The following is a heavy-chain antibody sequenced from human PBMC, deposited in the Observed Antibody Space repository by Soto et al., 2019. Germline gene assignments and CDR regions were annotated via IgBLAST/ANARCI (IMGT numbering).Heavy chain of an antibody. CDR3: AGTTSHYWYYMDV. D-gene: IGHD1-7*01. Sequence: SQTLSLTCAISGDSVSSNNAAWYWIRQSPSRGLEWLGRTYYRSRWYNDYAVSVKSRITVNPDTSKNQFSLQLTSVTPEDTAVYYCAGTTSHYWYYMDVWGKGTTVTVSS. J-gene: IGHJ6*03. CDR1: GDSVSSNNAA. V-gene: IGHV6-1*01. CDR2: TYYRSRWYN.